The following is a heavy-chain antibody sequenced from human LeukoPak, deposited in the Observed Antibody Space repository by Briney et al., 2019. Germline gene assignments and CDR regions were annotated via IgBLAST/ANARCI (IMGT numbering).Heavy chain of an antibody. CDR3: ARDMYYYGSGSQFDY. J-gene: IGHJ4*02. V-gene: IGHV4-59*01. D-gene: IGHD3-10*01. CDR2: IYYSGST. CDR1: GGSISSYY. Sequence: SETLSLTCTVSGGSISSYYWSWIRQPPGKGLEWIGYIYYSGSTNYNPSLKSRVTISVDTSKNQFSLKLSSVTAADTAVYYCARDMYYYGSGSQFDYWGQGTLVTVSS.